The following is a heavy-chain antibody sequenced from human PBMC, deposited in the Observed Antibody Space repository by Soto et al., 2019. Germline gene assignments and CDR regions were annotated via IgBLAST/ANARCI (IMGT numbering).Heavy chain of an antibody. CDR2: INAGNGNT. CDR1: GYTFTSYA. J-gene: IGHJ4*02. CDR3: ARDYSSSWKNFDC. V-gene: IGHV1-3*01. Sequence: QVQLVQSGAEVKKPGASVKVSCKASGYTFTSYAMHWVRQAPGQRLEWMGWINAGNGNTKYSQKFQGRVTITRDTSASTAYMELSSLRSEHTAVYYCARDYSSSWKNFDCWGQGTLVTVSS. D-gene: IGHD6-13*01.